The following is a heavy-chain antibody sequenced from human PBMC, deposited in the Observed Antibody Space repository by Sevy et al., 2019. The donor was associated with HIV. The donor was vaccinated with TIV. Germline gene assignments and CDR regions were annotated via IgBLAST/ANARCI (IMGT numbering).Heavy chain of an antibody. V-gene: IGHV3-53*01. CDR3: ARVLHGDFLYYFDY. CDR2: IYSGGST. J-gene: IGHJ4*02. CDR1: GFTVSSNY. Sequence: GGSLRLSCAASGFTVSSNYMSWVRQAPGKGLEWVSVIYSGGSTYYADSVKGRFTISRDNSKNTLYLQRNSLRAEDTAVYYCARVLHGDFLYYFDYWGQGTLVTVSS. D-gene: IGHD4-17*01.